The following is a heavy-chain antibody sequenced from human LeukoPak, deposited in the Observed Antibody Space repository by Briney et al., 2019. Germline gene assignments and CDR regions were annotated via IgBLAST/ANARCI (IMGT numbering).Heavy chain of an antibody. D-gene: IGHD3-22*01. Sequence: PSETLSLTCAVSGYSISSGYYWGWIRQPPGKGLEWIGEINHSGSTNYNPSLKSRVTISVDTSKNQFSLKLSSVTAADTAVYYCARGIQLWIYLYYYDSSGYYVFDYWGQGTLVTVSS. CDR3: ARGIQLWIYLYYYDSSGYYVFDY. J-gene: IGHJ4*02. CDR2: INHSGST. CDR1: GYSISSGYY. V-gene: IGHV4-38-2*01.